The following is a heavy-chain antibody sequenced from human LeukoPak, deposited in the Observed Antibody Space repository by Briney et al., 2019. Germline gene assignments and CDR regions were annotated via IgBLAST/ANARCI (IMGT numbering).Heavy chain of an antibody. J-gene: IGHJ4*02. CDR3: ARVGSSWSTLDY. D-gene: IGHD6-13*01. CDR1: GHTFTGYY. Sequence: ASVKASCKASGHTFTGYYMHWVRQAPGQELEWMGWTNLDSGGTNYAQKLQGRVTLTRDTSISTAYMELSSLISDDTAVYYRARVGSSWSTLDYWGQGTLVTVSS. V-gene: IGHV1-2*02. CDR2: TNLDSGGT.